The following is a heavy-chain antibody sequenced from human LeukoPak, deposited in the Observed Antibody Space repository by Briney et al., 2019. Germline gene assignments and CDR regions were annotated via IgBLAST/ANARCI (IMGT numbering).Heavy chain of an antibody. CDR2: IHYSGST. Sequence: SQTLSLTCTVSGGSISSGGYYWSWIRQHPGKGLEWIGYIHYSGSTYYNPSLKSRVTISVDTSKNQFSLKLSSVTAADTAVYYCARDYGGNSRLWAFDIWGQGTMVTVSS. CDR1: GGSISSGGYY. CDR3: ARDYGGNSRLWAFDI. V-gene: IGHV4-31*03. D-gene: IGHD4-23*01. J-gene: IGHJ3*02.